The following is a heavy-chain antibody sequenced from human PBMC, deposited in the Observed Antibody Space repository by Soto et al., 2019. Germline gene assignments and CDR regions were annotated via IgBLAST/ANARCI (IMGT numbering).Heavy chain of an antibody. J-gene: IGHJ6*02. Sequence: QVQLVESGGGVVQPGRSLRLSCAASGFTFSSYAMHWVRQAPGKGLEWVAVISYDGSNKYYADSVKGRFTISRDNSKNPRDRQMNCLRAEDTAVYYGARDQRPYYYGMDVWGQGTTVTVSS. CDR2: ISYDGSNK. D-gene: IGHD6-25*01. CDR1: GFTFSSYA. CDR3: ARDQRPYYYGMDV. V-gene: IGHV3-30-3*01.